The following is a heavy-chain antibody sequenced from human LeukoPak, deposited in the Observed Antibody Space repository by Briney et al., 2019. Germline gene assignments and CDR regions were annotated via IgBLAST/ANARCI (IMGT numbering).Heavy chain of an antibody. V-gene: IGHV3-74*01. CDR2: IKSDGGRT. Sequence: PGGSLRLSCAASGFTFSSYGMHWVRQTPGKGLVWVSRIKSDGGRTDYADSVKGRFTISRDNAKNTLYLQMNSLRVEDTAVYYCARELPFDYWGQGTLVTVSS. D-gene: IGHD1-26*01. J-gene: IGHJ4*02. CDR3: ARELPFDY. CDR1: GFTFSSYG.